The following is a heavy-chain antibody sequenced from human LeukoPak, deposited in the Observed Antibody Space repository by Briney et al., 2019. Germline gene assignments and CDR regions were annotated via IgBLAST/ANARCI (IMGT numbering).Heavy chain of an antibody. D-gene: IGHD5-18*01. CDR3: ARDHTRGYRPWDYYYYGMDV. CDR2: IIPIFGTA. V-gene: IGHV1-69*13. J-gene: IGHJ6*02. CDR1: GGTFSSYA. Sequence: SVKVSCKASGGTFSSYAISWVRQAPGQGLEWMGGIIPIFGTANYAQKFQGRVTITADESTSTAYMELSSLRSEDTAVYYCARDHTRGYRPWDYYYYGMDVWGQGTTVTVSS.